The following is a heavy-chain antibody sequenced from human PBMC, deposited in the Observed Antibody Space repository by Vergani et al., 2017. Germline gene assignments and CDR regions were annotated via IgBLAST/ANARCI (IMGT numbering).Heavy chain of an antibody. CDR2: IYNSGNG. J-gene: IGHJ2*01. V-gene: IGHV4-39*01. CDR3: ASGKYYSDSTSHFRGRYFDV. D-gene: IGHD3-16*01. CDR1: GASIISRSYY. Sequence: QMQLQESGPGLVKASETLSLTCPVSGASIISRSYYWGWIRQPPGKGLEWIGSIYNSGNGDSSSSLKSRVTISADTSKNQFSLRLTSVTAADTAVYYCASGKYYSDSTSHFRGRYFDVWGRGTLVTVPS.